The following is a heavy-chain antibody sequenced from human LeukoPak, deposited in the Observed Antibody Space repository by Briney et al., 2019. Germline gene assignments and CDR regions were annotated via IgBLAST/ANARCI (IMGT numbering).Heavy chain of an antibody. D-gene: IGHD6-13*01. CDR3: ARGRYSLFELVLDV. V-gene: IGHV3-48*03. Sequence: GGSLRLSCEASGLTLSNHEFSHYGMNWVRQAPGKGLEWLSYISSSGANRYYAESVKGRFTVSGDNGKDAHYLQMNSLRVEDTAVYYCARGRYSLFELVLDVWGKGTTVTISS. J-gene: IGHJ6*04. CDR1: GLTLSNHEFSHYG. CDR2: ISSSGANR.